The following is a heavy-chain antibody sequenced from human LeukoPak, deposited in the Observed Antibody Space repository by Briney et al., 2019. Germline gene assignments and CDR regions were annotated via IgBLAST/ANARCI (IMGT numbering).Heavy chain of an antibody. V-gene: IGHV3-23*01. CDR2: ISGSGGST. J-gene: IGHJ5*02. CDR1: GFTFSSYA. D-gene: IGHD6-19*01. CDR3: AKDSRVAVANNWFDP. Sequence: GGSLRLSCAASGFTFSSYAMSWVRQAPGKGLEWVSAISGSGGSTYYADSVKGRFTISRDNSKNTLYLQMNSLRAEDTAVYYYAKDSRVAVANNWFDPWGQGTLVTVSS.